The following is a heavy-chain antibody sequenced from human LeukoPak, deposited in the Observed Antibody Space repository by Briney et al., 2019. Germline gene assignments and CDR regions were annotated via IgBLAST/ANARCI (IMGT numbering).Heavy chain of an antibody. CDR2: ISWNSGSI. CDR1: GFTFDDYA. CDR3: AKPRTNNGHFPIDY. D-gene: IGHD2-8*01. V-gene: IGHV3-9*01. Sequence: AGGSLRLSCAASGFTFDDYAMHWVRQAPGKGLEWVSGISWNSGSIGYANSVKGRFTISRDNAKNSLYLQMNSLRAEDTALYYCAKPRTNNGHFPIDYWGQGTLVTVSS. J-gene: IGHJ4*02.